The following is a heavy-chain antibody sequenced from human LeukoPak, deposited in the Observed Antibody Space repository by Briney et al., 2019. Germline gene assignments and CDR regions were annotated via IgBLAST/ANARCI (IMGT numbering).Heavy chain of an antibody. D-gene: IGHD3-10*01. CDR1: GGTFSSYA. CDR3: ARALVRGVITGFFHY. CDR2: IIPIFGTA. J-gene: IGHJ4*02. Sequence: GASVKVSCKASGGTFSSYAISWVRQAPGQGLEWMGGIIPIFGTANYAQKFQGRVTITADESTSTAYMELSSLRSEDTAVYYCARALVRGVITGFFHYWGQGTLVTVSS. V-gene: IGHV1-69*01.